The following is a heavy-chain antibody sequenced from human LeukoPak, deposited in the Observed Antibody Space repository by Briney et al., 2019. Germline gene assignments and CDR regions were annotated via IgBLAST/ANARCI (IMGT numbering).Heavy chain of an antibody. CDR2: ISSSSSYI. Sequence: GGSLRLSCAASGFTFSSYSMNWVRQAPGKGLEWVSSISSSSSYIYYADSVKGRFTISRDNAKNSLYLQMNSPRAEDTAVYYCARERYSGSYPVFDYWGQGTLVTVSS. D-gene: IGHD1-26*01. V-gene: IGHV3-21*01. CDR1: GFTFSSYS. J-gene: IGHJ4*02. CDR3: ARERYSGSYPVFDY.